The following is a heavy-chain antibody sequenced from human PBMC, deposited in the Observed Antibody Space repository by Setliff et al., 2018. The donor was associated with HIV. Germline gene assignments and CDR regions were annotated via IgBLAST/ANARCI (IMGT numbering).Heavy chain of an antibody. J-gene: IGHJ4*02. V-gene: IGHV4-38-2*02. CDR2: IYHSGST. Sequence: SETLSLTCAVSGYSISSGYYWGWIRQPPRKGLEWIGNIYHSGSTNYNPSLKRRVTISVDTSKNQFSLKLSAVTAAATALYYCARETSVAVDNWCQGTLVTVSS. D-gene: IGHD6-19*01. CDR1: GYSISSGYY. CDR3: ARETSVAVDN.